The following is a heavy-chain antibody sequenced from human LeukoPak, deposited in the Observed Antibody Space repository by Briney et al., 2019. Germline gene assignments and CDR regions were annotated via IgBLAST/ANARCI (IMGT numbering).Heavy chain of an antibody. J-gene: IGHJ4*02. CDR1: GFTVSSNY. Sequence: GGSLRLSCAASGFTVSSNYMSWVRQAPGKGLEWVSVIYSGGSTYYADSVKGRFTISRDNSKNTLYLQMNSLRAEDTAVYYCARITMVRGGICWGQGTLVTVSS. CDR2: IYSGGST. V-gene: IGHV3-66*01. D-gene: IGHD3-10*01. CDR3: ARITMVRGGIC.